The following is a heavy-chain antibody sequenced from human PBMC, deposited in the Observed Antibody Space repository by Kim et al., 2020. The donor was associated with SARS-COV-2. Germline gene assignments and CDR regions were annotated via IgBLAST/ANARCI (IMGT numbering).Heavy chain of an antibody. J-gene: IGHJ6*02. CDR2: IYYSGST. V-gene: IGHV4-59*01. CDR3: ARGGAAAVTYYYGMDV. CDR1: GGSISSYY. Sequence: SETLSLTCTVSGGSISSYYWSWIRQPPGKGLEWIGYIYYSGSTNYNPSLKNRVTISVDTSKNQFSLKLSSVTAADTAVYYCARGGAAAVTYYYGMDVWG. D-gene: IGHD6-13*01.